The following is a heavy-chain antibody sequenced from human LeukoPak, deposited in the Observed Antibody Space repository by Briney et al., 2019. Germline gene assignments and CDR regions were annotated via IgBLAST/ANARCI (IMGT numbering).Heavy chain of an antibody. CDR2: IYYSGST. D-gene: IGHD6-6*01. V-gene: IGHV4-59*11. Sequence: PSETLSLTCTVSGGSISSHYWSWIRQPPGKGLEWIGYIYYSGSTNYNPSLKSRVTISVDTSKNQFSLKLSSVTAADTAVYYCAREEASSSSFYYYYYMDVWGKGTTVTVSS. CDR1: GGSISSHY. J-gene: IGHJ6*03. CDR3: AREEASSSSFYYYYYMDV.